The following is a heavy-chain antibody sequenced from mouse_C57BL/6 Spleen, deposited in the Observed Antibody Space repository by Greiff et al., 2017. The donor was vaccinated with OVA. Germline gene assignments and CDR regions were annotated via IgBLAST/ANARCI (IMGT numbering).Heavy chain of an antibody. J-gene: IGHJ3*01. Sequence: QVQLQQPGTELVKPGASVKLSCKASGYTFTSYWMHWVKQRPGQGLEWIGNINPSNGGTNYNEQFKSKATLTVDKSSSTAYMQLSSLTSEDSAVYYCARNDYDRYWFAYWGQGTLVTVSA. V-gene: IGHV1-53*01. D-gene: IGHD2-4*01. CDR2: INPSNGGT. CDR3: ARNDYDRYWFAY. CDR1: GYTFTSYW.